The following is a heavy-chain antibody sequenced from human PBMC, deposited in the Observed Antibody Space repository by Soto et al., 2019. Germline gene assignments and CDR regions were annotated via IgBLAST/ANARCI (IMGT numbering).Heavy chain of an antibody. Sequence: ASVKVSCKASGGTFISYTISWVRQAPGQGLEWMGRIIPILGIANYAQKFQGRVTITADKSTGTAYMELSSLRSEDTAVYYCARDMVRGVIQGDYWGQGTLVTVSS. D-gene: IGHD3-10*01. J-gene: IGHJ4*02. V-gene: IGHV1-69*04. CDR3: ARDMVRGVIQGDY. CDR2: IIPILGIA. CDR1: GGTFISYT.